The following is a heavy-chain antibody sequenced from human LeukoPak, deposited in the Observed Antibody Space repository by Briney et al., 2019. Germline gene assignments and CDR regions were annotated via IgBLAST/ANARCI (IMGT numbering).Heavy chain of an antibody. Sequence: SETLSLTCTVSGGSISSYYWSWIRQPPGKGLEWIGYIYYSGSTNYNPSLKSRVTISVDTSKNQFPLKLSSVTAADTAVYYCARVDSSSWYYFDYWGQGTLVTVSS. CDR3: ARVDSSSWYYFDY. CDR1: GGSISSYY. V-gene: IGHV4-59*01. D-gene: IGHD6-13*01. J-gene: IGHJ4*02. CDR2: IYYSGST.